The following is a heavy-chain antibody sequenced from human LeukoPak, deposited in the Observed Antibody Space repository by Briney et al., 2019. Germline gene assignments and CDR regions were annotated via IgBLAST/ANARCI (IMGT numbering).Heavy chain of an antibody. V-gene: IGHV3-23*01. J-gene: IGHJ4*02. CDR1: GFTFSSYG. Sequence: GRSLRLSCAASGFTFSSYGMHWVRQAPGKGLEGVSSISCIGGSTSYADSVKCRFTISRDNSKNTLYLQMNSLRAEDTAVYYCARDRAHYCVLDYWGQGTLVTVSS. CDR3: ARDRAHYCVLDY. D-gene: IGHD3-10*02. CDR2: ISCIGGST.